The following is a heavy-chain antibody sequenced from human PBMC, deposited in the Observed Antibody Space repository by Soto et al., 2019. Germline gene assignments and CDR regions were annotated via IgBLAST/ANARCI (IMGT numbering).Heavy chain of an antibody. CDR2: MSNDGSDK. D-gene: IGHD3-3*01. CDR3: AKVGPESRLYDFWSGWDAPGERLYYYGMDV. V-gene: IGHV3-30*18. Sequence: GGSLRLSCAASGFTFSGHGMHWVRQRQAPGKGLEWVAVMSNDGSDKNYVDSVKGRFTISRDNSKSTLYLQMNSLRVDDTAVYYCAKVGPESRLYDFWSGWDAPGERLYYYGMDVWGQGTTVTVSS. J-gene: IGHJ6*02. CDR1: GFTFSGHG.